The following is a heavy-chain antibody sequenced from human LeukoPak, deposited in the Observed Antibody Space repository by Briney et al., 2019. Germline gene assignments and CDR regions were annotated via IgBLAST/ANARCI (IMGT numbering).Heavy chain of an antibody. Sequence: ASVKVSCKTSGYTFTRYGVSWVRQAPGQGLEWMGWISPHNGNRDYAQKFKDRVTMTTDTSTNTVYLELRSLRPGDTAMYYCARTGYGSGSDDFDFWGQGTLVTVSS. CDR1: GYTFTRYG. D-gene: IGHD3-10*01. V-gene: IGHV1-18*01. J-gene: IGHJ4*02. CDR3: ARTGYGSGSDDFDF. CDR2: ISPHNGNR.